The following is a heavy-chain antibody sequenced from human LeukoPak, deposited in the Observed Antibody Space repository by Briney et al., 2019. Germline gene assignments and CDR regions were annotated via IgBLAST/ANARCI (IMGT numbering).Heavy chain of an antibody. CDR2: MNPNSGNT. Sequence: ASVKVSCKASGYTFTSYDISWVRQATGQGLEWMGWMNPNSGNTGYAQKFQGRVTITRNTSISTAYIELSSLRSEDTAVYYCARAPRAAIRPYYFDYWGQGTLVTVSS. D-gene: IGHD2-2*02. CDR3: ARAPRAAIRPYYFDY. V-gene: IGHV1-8*03. J-gene: IGHJ4*02. CDR1: GYTFTSYD.